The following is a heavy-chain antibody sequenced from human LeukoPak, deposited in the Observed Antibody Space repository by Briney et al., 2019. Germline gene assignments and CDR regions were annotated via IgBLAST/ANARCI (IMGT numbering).Heavy chain of an antibody. CDR2: INHSGST. V-gene: IGHV4-34*01. D-gene: IGHD5-12*01. CDR1: GGSFSGYY. Sequence: KPSETLSLTCAVYGGSFSGYYWSWIRQPPGKGLEWIGEINHSGSTNYNPSLKSRVTISVDTSKNQFSLKLSSVTAADTAVYYCAGRGYGQLDAFDIWGQGTMVTVSS. CDR3: AGRGYGQLDAFDI. J-gene: IGHJ3*02.